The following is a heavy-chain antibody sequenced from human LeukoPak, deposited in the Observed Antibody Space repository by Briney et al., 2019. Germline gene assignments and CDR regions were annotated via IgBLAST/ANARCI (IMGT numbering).Heavy chain of an antibody. J-gene: IGHJ3*02. CDR3: ARDSSYYDSRGPDAFDI. D-gene: IGHD3-22*01. CDR1: GGSISSGDYY. Sequence: SQTLSLTCTVSGGSISSGDYYWSWIRQPPGKGLEWIGYIYYSGSTYYNPSLKSRVTISVDTSKNQFSLKLSSVTAADTAVYYCARDSSYYDSRGPDAFDIWGKGKMVTVSS. V-gene: IGHV4-30-4*08. CDR2: IYYSGST.